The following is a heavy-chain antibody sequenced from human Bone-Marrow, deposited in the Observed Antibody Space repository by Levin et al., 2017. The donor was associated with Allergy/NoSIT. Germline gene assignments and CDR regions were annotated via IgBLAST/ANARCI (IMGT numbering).Heavy chain of an antibody. Sequence: PSETLSLTCAASGFTFSGYYMSWIRKAPGKGLEWVSYISNSDDTVYYADSVKGRFTISRDNAKNSLYLQMNSLRAEDTAVYYCARAISFMDWGQGTLVTVSS. CDR3: ARAISFMD. CDR1: GFTFSGYY. CDR2: ISNSDDTV. V-gene: IGHV3-11*01. J-gene: IGHJ4*02.